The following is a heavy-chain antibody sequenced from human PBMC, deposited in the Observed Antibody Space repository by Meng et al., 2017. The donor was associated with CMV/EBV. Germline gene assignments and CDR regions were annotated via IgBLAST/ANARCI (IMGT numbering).Heavy chain of an antibody. D-gene: IGHD5-24*01. CDR1: GFTFSSYA. Sequence: GESLKISCAASGFTFSSYAMSWVRQAPGKGLEWVSVIYSGGSSTYYADSVKGRFTISGDNSKNTLYLQMNSLRAEDTAVYYCAKPLTRDGYNYDYWGQGTLVTVSS. CDR2: IYSGGSST. V-gene: IGHV3-23*03. CDR3: AKPLTRDGYNYDY. J-gene: IGHJ4*02.